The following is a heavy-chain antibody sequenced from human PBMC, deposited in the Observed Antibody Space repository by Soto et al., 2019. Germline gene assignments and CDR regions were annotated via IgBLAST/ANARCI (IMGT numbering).Heavy chain of an antibody. J-gene: IGHJ4*02. CDR2: INPSGGST. CDR3: ARGLYARGIDY. CDR1: GYTFTSHY. Sequence: ASVKVSCKASGYTFTSHYMHWVRQAPGQGLEWMGIINPSGGSTSYAQRFQGRVSMTRDTSTSTVYMELNSLRSEDTAVYYCARGLYARGIDYWGQGTLVTVSS. D-gene: IGHD3-10*02. V-gene: IGHV1-46*01.